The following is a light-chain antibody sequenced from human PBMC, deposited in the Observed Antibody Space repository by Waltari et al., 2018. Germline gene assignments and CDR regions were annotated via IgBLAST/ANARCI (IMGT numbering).Light chain of an antibody. CDR2: EAS. J-gene: IGKJ1*01. Sequence: DIQMTQSPSTLSASVGDRVTITCRASNSISGLLAWYRQEAGKAPKLLIYEASTLESGVPSRFSGSGSGTEFTLTISGVQPDDVATFYCQQYRTYPWTFGRGTKVEIK. CDR3: QQYRTYPWT. CDR1: NSISGL. V-gene: IGKV1-5*03.